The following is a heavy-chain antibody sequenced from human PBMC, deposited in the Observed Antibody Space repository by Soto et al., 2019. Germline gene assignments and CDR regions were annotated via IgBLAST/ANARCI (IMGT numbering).Heavy chain of an antibody. CDR3: AGRDGYTT. V-gene: IGHV1-69*01. J-gene: IGHJ5*02. CDR1: GTTFSSYD. D-gene: IGHD5-12*01. CDR2: IIPTFGLP. Sequence: VQLVQSGSEVITPGSSVTVSCKASGTTFSSYDINWVRQAPGQGLEWMGGIIPTFGLPNYSQKFQDRLTITADESTTTAYMDLSSLTSADTAIYFCAGRDGYTTWGQGTLVTVSA.